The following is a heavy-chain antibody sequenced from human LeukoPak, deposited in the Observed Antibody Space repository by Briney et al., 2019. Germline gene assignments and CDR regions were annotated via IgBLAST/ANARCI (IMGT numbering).Heavy chain of an antibody. J-gene: IGHJ4*02. CDR1: GFTFSDYY. Sequence: GGSLRLSCAASGFTFSDYYMSCIRQAPGKGLEWVSYISSSGSTIYYADSVKGRFTISRDNAKNSLYLQMNSLRAEDTAVYYCARARDYDILTGYYWGQGTLVTVSS. CDR3: ARARDYDILTGYY. V-gene: IGHV3-11*01. D-gene: IGHD3-9*01. CDR2: ISSSGSTI.